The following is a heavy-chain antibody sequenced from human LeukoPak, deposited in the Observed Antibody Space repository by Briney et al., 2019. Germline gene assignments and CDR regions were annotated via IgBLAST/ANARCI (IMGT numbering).Heavy chain of an antibody. V-gene: IGHV3-30*04. J-gene: IGHJ4*02. CDR3: ARDWYYYDSSGYYSRYFDY. D-gene: IGHD3-22*01. Sequence: GGSLRLSCAASGFTFSSYAMHWVRQAPGKGLEWVAVISYDGSNKYYADSVKGRFTISRDNSKNTLYLQMNSLRAEDTAVYYCARDWYYYDSSGYYSRYFDYWGQGTLVTVSS. CDR2: ISYDGSNK. CDR1: GFTFSSYA.